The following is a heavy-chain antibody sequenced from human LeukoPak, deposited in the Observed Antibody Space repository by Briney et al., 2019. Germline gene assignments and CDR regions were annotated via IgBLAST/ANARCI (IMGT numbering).Heavy chain of an antibody. CDR3: ARWNNDWEFDY. D-gene: IGHD1/OR15-1a*01. V-gene: IGHV3-7*05. J-gene: IGHJ4*02. CDR2: IKEDGTAE. CDR1: GFTFSDSW. Sequence: GGSLRLSCAASGFTFSDSWMTWIRQAPGKGLEWVAHIKEDGTAEYYVDSVKGRFTISKDNAKNSLSPQMNSLRAEDTAVYYCARWNNDWEFDYWGQGTLVTVSS.